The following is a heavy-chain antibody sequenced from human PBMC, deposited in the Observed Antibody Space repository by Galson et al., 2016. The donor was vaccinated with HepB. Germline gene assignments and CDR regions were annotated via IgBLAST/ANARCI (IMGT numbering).Heavy chain of an antibody. CDR3: AKSLGGASDY. CDR1: GFTFRSYA. D-gene: IGHD3-16*01. V-gene: IGHV3-43*02. Sequence: SLRLSCAASGFTFRSYAMRWVRQAPGKGLEWVSSISGSGGSTDYADSVKGRFTISRDNSKNSLYLQMNSLRSEDTALYYCAKSLGGASDYWGQGTLVTVSS. J-gene: IGHJ4*02. CDR2: ISGSGGST.